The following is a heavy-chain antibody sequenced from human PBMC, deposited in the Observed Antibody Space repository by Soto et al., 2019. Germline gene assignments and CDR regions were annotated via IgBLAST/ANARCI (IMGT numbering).Heavy chain of an antibody. CDR3: ARFSPLRKSYDNNPGWFAP. J-gene: IGHJ5*02. Sequence: SETLSLTCTVSGGSLNSYYWTWIRQSPGKGLEWIGYVSSTGSTNYNPSLKSRVILSLDTSTSEVSLSLTSVTAADAAVYFCARFSPLRKSYDNNPGWFAPWGQGIMVTVSS. V-gene: IGHV4-59*01. CDR1: GGSLNSYY. D-gene: IGHD3-22*01. CDR2: VSSTGST.